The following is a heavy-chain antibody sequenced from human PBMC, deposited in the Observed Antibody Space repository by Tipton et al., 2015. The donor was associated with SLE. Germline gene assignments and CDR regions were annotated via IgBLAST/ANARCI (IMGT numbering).Heavy chain of an antibody. J-gene: IGHJ4*02. D-gene: IGHD3-22*01. Sequence: QVQLVQSGGGVVQPGRSLRLSCAASGFSFSHYAMHWVRQAPGKGLEWVAVISYDGSNKYYTDSVKGRFTISRDNSKNTLYLQMNSLRAEDTAVYYCARGPGDYYDSHFDYWGQGTLVTVSS. CDR1: GFSFSHYA. CDR2: ISYDGSNK. CDR3: ARGPGDYYDSHFDY. V-gene: IGHV3-30*04.